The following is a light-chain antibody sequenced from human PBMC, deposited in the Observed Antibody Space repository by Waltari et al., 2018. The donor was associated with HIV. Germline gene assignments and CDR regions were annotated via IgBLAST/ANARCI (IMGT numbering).Light chain of an antibody. CDR1: TGTVTSAYS. J-gene: IGLJ3*02. V-gene: IGLV7-43*01. Sequence: QTVVTQESSLTVSPGETVSLSCTSSTGTVTSAYSPPWFQQKPGQAPKSLIYNTSYKHSWTPARFSGSLRGGKAALTLSGGRPEDEAEYYCLVSYGGAWVFGGGTSLTV. CDR2: NTS. CDR3: LVSYGGAWV.